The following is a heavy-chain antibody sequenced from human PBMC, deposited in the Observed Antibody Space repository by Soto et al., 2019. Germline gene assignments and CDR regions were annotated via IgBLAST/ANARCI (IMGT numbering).Heavy chain of an antibody. CDR2: IYYSGST. CDR3: ARAERGDYDSSGYYLYYFDY. Sequence: SETLSLTCTVSGGSISSGGYYWSWIRQHPGKGLEWIGYIYYSGSTYYNPSLKSRVTISVDTSKNQFSLKLSSVTAADTAVYYCARAERGDYDSSGYYLYYFDYWGQGTLVTVSS. D-gene: IGHD3-22*01. J-gene: IGHJ4*02. V-gene: IGHV4-31*03. CDR1: GGSISSGGYY.